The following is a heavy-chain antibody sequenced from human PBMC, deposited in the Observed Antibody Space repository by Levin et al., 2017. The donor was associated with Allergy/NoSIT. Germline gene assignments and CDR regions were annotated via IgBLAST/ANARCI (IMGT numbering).Heavy chain of an antibody. CDR1: GFAFSNYV. J-gene: IGHJ4*02. Sequence: PGGSLRLSCAASGFAFSNYVLSWVRQAPGKGLEWVSAITGSGGSTYYADSVKGRFTISRDNSKNTLYLQMNSLRGEDTAVYYCATCITMIVEKYWGQGTLVTVSS. CDR2: ITGSGGST. D-gene: IGHD3-22*01. V-gene: IGHV3-23*01. CDR3: ATCITMIVEKY.